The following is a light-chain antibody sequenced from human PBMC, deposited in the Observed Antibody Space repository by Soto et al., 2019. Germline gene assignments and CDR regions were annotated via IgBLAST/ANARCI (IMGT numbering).Light chain of an antibody. Sequence: AIRMTQSPSSLSASTGDIVTITCRSSQGISSYLAWYHQKPGKAPNLLIYAASTLQSGVPSRFSGSGSGTDFTLTISCLQSEDFATYYCQQYYSYPQLTFGGGTKVEIK. V-gene: IGKV1-8*01. CDR1: QGISSY. CDR3: QQYYSYPQLT. J-gene: IGKJ4*01. CDR2: AAS.